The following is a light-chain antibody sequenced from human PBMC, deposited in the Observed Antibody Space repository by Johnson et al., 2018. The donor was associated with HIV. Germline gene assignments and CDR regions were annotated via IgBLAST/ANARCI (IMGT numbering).Light chain of an antibody. CDR2: DND. V-gene: IGLV1-51*01. CDR1: SSDMGNYA. J-gene: IGLJ1*01. Sequence: QSVLTQPPSVSAAPGQKVTISCSGSSSDMGNYAVSWYQQLPGTAPKLLIYDNDKRPSGIPDRFSGSKSGTSATLGITGLQTGDEADYYCGTWDSGLGALYVFGTGTKVTVL. CDR3: GTWDSGLGALYV.